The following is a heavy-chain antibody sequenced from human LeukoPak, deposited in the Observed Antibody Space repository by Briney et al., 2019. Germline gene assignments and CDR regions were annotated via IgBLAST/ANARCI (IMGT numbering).Heavy chain of an antibody. J-gene: IGHJ6*03. CDR2: INHSGST. Sequence: PSETLSLTCAVYGGSFSGYYWSWIRQPPGKGLEWIGEINHSGSTNYNPSLKSRVTISVDTSKNQFSLKPSSVTAADTAVYYCARGSDRFWSGFPRGYYYMDVWGKGTTVTVSS. D-gene: IGHD3-3*01. CDR3: ARGSDRFWSGFPRGYYYMDV. CDR1: GGSFSGYY. V-gene: IGHV4-34*01.